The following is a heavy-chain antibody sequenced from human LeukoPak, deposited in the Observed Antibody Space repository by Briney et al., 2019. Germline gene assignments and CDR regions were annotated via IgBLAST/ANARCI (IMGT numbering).Heavy chain of an antibody. D-gene: IGHD5-12*01. CDR2: INPNSGGT. CDR1: GYTFTGYY. V-gene: IGHV1-2*06. CDR3: ARAGRGGGYYYYYAMDV. Sequence: ASVKVSCKASGYTFTGYYMHWVRQAPGQGLEWMGRINPNSGGTNYAQKFQGRVTMTRDTSISTAYMELSRLRSDDTAVYYCARAGRGGGYYYYYAMDVWGQGTTVTVSS. J-gene: IGHJ6*02.